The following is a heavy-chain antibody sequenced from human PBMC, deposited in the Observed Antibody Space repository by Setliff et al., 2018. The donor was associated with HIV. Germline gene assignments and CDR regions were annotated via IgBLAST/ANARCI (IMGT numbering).Heavy chain of an antibody. CDR3: ARSNELIAARYFDY. J-gene: IGHJ4*02. Sequence: SETLSLTCTVFGFSISSGYFWGWIRQPPGKGLEWIGSIHYSGSTYYNSSLRSRVTILVDTSRNQFSLRLSSVTAADTAVYYCARSNELIAARYFDYWGQGTLVTVSS. V-gene: IGHV4-38-2*02. CDR1: GFSISSGYF. D-gene: IGHD6-6*01. CDR2: IHYSGST.